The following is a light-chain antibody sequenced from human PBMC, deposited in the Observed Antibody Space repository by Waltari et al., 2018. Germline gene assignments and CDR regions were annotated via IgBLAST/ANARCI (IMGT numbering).Light chain of an antibody. CDR2: KVS. CDR3: MQGTHWPWT. V-gene: IGKV2-30*01. CDR1: LSLVSSAGHTY. Sequence: DVVMTQSPLSLPVTLGQPASISCRSSLSLVSSAGHTYFNWFQHRPGQSPRRLLYKVSNRDSGVPDRFSGSGSGTDFTLRISRVEAEDVGVYYCMQGTHWPWTFGPGTKVEIK. J-gene: IGKJ1*01.